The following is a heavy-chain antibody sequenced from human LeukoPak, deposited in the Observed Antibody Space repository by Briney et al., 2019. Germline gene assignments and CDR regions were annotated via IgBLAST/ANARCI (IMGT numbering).Heavy chain of an antibody. CDR3: ARVNKVATTHFDY. D-gene: IGHD5-12*01. CDR1: GGSISSSSYY. J-gene: IGHJ4*02. V-gene: IGHV4-39*07. Sequence: PSETLSLTCTVSGGSISSSSYYWGWIRQPPGKGLEWIGSIYYSGSTYYNPSLKSRVTISVDTSKNQFSLKLSSVTAADTAVYYCARVNKVATTHFDYWGQGTLVTVSS. CDR2: IYYSGST.